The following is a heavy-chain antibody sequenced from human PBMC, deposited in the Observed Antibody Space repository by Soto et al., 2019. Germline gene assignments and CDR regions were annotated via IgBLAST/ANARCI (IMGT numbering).Heavy chain of an antibody. CDR3: AKEGRIVVVPAANWFDY. Sequence: EVQLLESGGGLVQPGGSLRLSCAASGFTFSSYAMSWVRQAPGKGLEWVSAISGSGGSTYYAASVKGRFTISRDNSKNPLYLQMNSLRAEDTAVYYCAKEGRIVVVPAANWFDYWGQGTLVTVAS. V-gene: IGHV3-23*01. D-gene: IGHD2-2*01. CDR2: ISGSGGST. J-gene: IGHJ4*02. CDR1: GFTFSSYA.